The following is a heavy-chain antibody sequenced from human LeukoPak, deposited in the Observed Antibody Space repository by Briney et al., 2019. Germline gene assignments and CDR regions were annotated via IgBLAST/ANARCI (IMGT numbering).Heavy chain of an antibody. V-gene: IGHV6-1*01. J-gene: IGHJ5*02. Sequence: SQTLSLTCAISWDSVSSNNAAWVWIKQSPSRGLEWLGRTYYRSKWYHDYAVSVKSRISFNPDTSKNQFFLQLNSVTPEDTAVYYCARDVNGAFTRSWFDPWGQGTRVTVS. CDR3: ARDVNGAFTRSWFDP. D-gene: IGHD4-17*01. CDR2: TYYRSKWYH. CDR1: WDSVSSNNAA.